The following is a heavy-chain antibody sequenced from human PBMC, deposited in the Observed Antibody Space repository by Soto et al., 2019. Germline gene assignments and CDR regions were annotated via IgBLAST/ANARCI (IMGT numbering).Heavy chain of an antibody. CDR3: AKDLAQGGYCSGGSCYNFDY. Sequence: GGSLRLSCAASGFTFSSYAMSWVRQAPGKGLEWVSAISGSGGSTYYADSVKGRFTISRDNSKNTLYLQMNSLRAEDTAVYYCAKDLAQGGYCSGGSCYNFDYWGQGTLVTVSS. D-gene: IGHD2-15*01. CDR2: ISGSGGST. J-gene: IGHJ4*02. CDR1: GFTFSSYA. V-gene: IGHV3-23*01.